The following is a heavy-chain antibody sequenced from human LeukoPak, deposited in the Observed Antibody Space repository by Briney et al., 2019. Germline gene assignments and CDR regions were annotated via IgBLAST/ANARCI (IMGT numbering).Heavy chain of an antibody. CDR2: ISDRGGST. CDR1: GFTFNSYA. D-gene: IGHD2-8*01. J-gene: IGHJ3*02. V-gene: IGHV3-23*01. Sequence: GGSLRLSCAASGFTFNSYAMSWVRQAPGKGLEWVSGISDRGGSTYYADSVKGRFTISRDNYKNTLYLQMSSLRAEDTAVYYCAKGSVNGAYDIWGQGTMVTVSS. CDR3: AKGSVNGAYDI.